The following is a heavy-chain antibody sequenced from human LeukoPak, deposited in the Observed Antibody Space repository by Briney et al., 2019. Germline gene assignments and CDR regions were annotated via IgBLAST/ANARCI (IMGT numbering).Heavy chain of an antibody. CDR2: IDWDDDE. Sequence: SGPALVKPTQTLILTCAFSGFSFTTSGMCVSWIRQPPGKALEWLARIDWDDDEYYSPSLKTRLTISKDTSKNQVVLTMTNMDPVDTATYYCARFRSAGYIDYWGQGTLVSVSS. D-gene: IGHD4/OR15-4a*01. CDR1: GFSFTTSGMC. V-gene: IGHV2-70*11. J-gene: IGHJ4*02. CDR3: ARFRSAGYIDY.